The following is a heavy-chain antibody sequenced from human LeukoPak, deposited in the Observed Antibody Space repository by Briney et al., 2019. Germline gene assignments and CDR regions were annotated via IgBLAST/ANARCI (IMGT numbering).Heavy chain of an antibody. V-gene: IGHV4-4*07. D-gene: IGHD4-23*01. CDR2: IYSSGST. J-gene: IGHJ4*02. Sequence: SETLSLTCSVSGGSIRSDYWSWIRQPAGKGLAWIGRIYSSGSTNYNPSLKSRVSMSVDTSKNQFSLKLTSVTAADTAVYYCARGGKATVVTMWGQGILVTVSS. CDR1: GGSIRSDY. CDR3: ARGGKATVVTM.